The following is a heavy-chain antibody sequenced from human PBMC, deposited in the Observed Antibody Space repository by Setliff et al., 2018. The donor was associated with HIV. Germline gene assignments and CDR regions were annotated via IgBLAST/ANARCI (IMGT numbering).Heavy chain of an antibody. V-gene: IGHV5-51*01. CDR1: GYSFTSYW. Sequence: GESLKISCKGSGYSFTSYWIGWVRQMPGKGLEWMGIIYPGDSDTRYSPSFQGQVTISADKSISTAYLQWSSLKASDTAMYYCARLGAYCSSTSCYSYYYYYYMDVWGKGTTVTVSS. J-gene: IGHJ6*03. CDR2: IYPGDSDT. CDR3: ARLGAYCSSTSCYSYYYYYYMDV. D-gene: IGHD2-2*02.